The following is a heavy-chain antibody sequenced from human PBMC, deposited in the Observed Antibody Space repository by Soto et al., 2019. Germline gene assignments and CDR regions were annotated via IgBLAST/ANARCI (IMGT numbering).Heavy chain of an antibody. J-gene: IGHJ4*02. CDR1: GGTISSYY. CDR3: ARGREYSSSGDFDY. V-gene: IGHV4-59*01. CDR2: IYYSGTT. D-gene: IGHD6-6*01. Sequence: SETLSLTCTGSGGTISSYYLTWIRQPPGKGLEWIGYIYYSGTTNYNPYLKSGVTITVDTSKNQFSLKLNSVTDADTAVYYCARGREYSSSGDFDYWGQGTLVTVSS.